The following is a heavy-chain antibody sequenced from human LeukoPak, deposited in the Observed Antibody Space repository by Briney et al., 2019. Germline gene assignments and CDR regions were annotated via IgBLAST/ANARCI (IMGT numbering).Heavy chain of an antibody. CDR3: ARAIVVSASWPGAFDI. D-gene: IGHD3-22*01. CDR2: INWNGGST. J-gene: IGHJ3*02. CDR1: GFTFDDYG. V-gene: IGHV3-20*04. Sequence: GSLRLSCAASGFTFDDYGMSWVRQAPGKGLEWVSGINWNGGSTGYADSVKGRFTISRDNAKNSLYLQMNSLRAEDTALYYCARAIVVSASWPGAFDIWGQGTMVTVSS.